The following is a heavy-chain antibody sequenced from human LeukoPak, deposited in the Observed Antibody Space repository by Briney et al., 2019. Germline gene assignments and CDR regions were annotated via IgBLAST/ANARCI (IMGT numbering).Heavy chain of an antibody. V-gene: IGHV1-2*02. CDR2: INADGGGT. J-gene: IGHJ4*02. Sequence: GASVKVSCKASGYTFTSYGISWVRQAPGQGLEWMGWINADGGGTNYAQKFQGRVTMTRDTSISTAYMELSSLRSDDTAVYYCARGTLSGWADHWGQGTLVTVSS. D-gene: IGHD6-19*01. CDR1: GYTFTSYG. CDR3: ARGTLSGWADH.